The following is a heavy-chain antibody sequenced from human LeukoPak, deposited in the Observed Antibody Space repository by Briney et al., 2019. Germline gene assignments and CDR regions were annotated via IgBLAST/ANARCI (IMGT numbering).Heavy chain of an antibody. Sequence: GGSLRLSCVASGFTFSSNYMSWVRQAPGKGLEWVSVIYSVGNTNYADSVKGRFTISRHNSENTLYLHMNSLRVEDTAVYFCARGGAPGYSSGRIDYWGQGTLVTVSA. J-gene: IGHJ4*02. V-gene: IGHV3-53*04. CDR2: IYSVGNT. CDR3: ARGGAPGYSSGRIDY. CDR1: GFTFSSNY. D-gene: IGHD6-19*01.